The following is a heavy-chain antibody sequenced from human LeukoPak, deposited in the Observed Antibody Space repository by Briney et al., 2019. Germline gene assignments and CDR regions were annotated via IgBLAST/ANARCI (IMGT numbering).Heavy chain of an antibody. CDR2: IHLNSGVT. CDR3: ARGGYYNTSGYHYVQGFHP. D-gene: IGHD3-22*01. CDR1: GYTFTDYY. V-gene: IGHV1-2*02. J-gene: IGHJ5*02. Sequence: AAVKVSCKASGYTFTDYYIHWGRQAPGQGLEWMGWIHLNSGVTNSAQKLQGRVTMTRDTSITTVNMELNRLRSDDTAVYYCARGGYYNTSGYHYVQGFHPWGEGTLLTVP.